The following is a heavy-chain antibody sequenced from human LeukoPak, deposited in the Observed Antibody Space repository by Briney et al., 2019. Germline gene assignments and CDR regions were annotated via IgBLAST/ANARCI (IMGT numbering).Heavy chain of an antibody. CDR2: ISGSGGST. J-gene: IGHJ1*01. V-gene: IGHV3-23*01. D-gene: IGHD2-21*01. CDR3: AKARDCGGDCYKYFQH. CDR1: GFIFRNYA. Sequence: GGSLRLSCAASGFIFRNYAMTWVRQAPGKGLEWVSAISGSGGSTYYADSVKGRFTISRDNSKNTLYLQMNSLRAEDTAVYYCAKARDCGGDCYKYFQHWGQGTLVTVSS.